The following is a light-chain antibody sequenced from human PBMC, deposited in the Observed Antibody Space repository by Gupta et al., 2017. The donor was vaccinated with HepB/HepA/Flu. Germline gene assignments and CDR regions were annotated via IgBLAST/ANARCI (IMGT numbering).Light chain of an antibody. V-gene: IGKV1-39*01. J-gene: IGKJ1*01. CDR2: AAS. CDR3: QQSNSTPWA. Sequence: DIQMTQSPSSLSASVGDRVTITCRASQGISSYLNWYQQKPGKAPKLLIYAASSLQSGVPSRFSGSGSGTDFTLTISSLQPEDFATYYCQQSNSTPWAFGQGTQVEIK. CDR1: QGISSY.